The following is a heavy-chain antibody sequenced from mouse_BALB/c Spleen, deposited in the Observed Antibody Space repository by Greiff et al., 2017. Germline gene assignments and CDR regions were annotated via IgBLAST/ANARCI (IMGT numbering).Heavy chain of an antibody. D-gene: IGHD1-1*01. Sequence: EVQLQQSGAELVKPGASVKLSCTASGFNIKDTYMHWVKQRPEQGLEWIGRIDPANGNTKYDPKFQGTATITADTSSNTAYLQLSSLTSEDTAVYDCARENYYGSSFFDVWGAGTTVTVSS. CDR2: IDPANGNT. J-gene: IGHJ1*01. CDR3: ARENYYGSSFFDV. V-gene: IGHV14-3*02. CDR1: GFNIKDTY.